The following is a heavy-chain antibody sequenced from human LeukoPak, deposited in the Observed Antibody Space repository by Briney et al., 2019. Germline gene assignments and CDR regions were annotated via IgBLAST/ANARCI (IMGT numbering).Heavy chain of an antibody. V-gene: IGHV3-30*18. CDR1: GFTFSSYG. Sequence: PGGSLRLSCAASGFTFSSYGMHWVRQAPGKGLEWVAVISYDGSNKYYADSVKGRFTISRDNAMNILYLQMNSLRVEDTAIYYCAKVVTGSRNAFDIWGQGTMVTVSS. J-gene: IGHJ3*02. CDR3: AKVVTGSRNAFDI. CDR2: ISYDGSNK. D-gene: IGHD1-20*01.